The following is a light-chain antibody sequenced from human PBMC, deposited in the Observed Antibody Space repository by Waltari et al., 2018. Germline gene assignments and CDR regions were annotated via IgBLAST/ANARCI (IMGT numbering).Light chain of an antibody. Sequence: QSALTQPRSVSGSPGQSVTVSCPGTSTNVGTYKYISWYQHHPGRAPQLLIFDANKRPSGVPDRFSGSKSDNTASLTISGLRPEDEAYYYCCSSVVSYTVVFGGGTKVTVL. J-gene: IGLJ2*01. CDR3: CSSVVSYTVV. CDR1: STNVGTYKY. CDR2: DAN. V-gene: IGLV2-11*01.